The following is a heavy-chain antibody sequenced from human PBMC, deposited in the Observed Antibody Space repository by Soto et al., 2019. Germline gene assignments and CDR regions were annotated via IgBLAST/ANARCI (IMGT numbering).Heavy chain of an antibody. D-gene: IGHD6-13*01. Sequence: SETLSLTCTVSGGSISRSGYWWGWIRQPPGKGLEWIGSIYEAGSTYYNPSLKSRVTISVDTSRNQFSLKLSSVTAADTAVYYCASQRGPGSWSFDFWGKGTLVTVPS. CDR2: IYEAGST. CDR1: GGSISRSGYW. V-gene: IGHV4-39*01. CDR3: ASQRGPGSWSFDF. J-gene: IGHJ4*02.